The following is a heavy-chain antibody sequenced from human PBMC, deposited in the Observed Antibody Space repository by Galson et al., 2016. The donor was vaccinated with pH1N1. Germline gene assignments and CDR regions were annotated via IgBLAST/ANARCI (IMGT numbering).Heavy chain of an antibody. Sequence: SLRLSCAASGFTFSSYGMHWVRQAPGKGLEWVAVISYDGSKKYYADSVKGRFTISRDNSKNTLYLQMNSLRAEDTAVYYCAKPIYGSGGFDPWGQGTLVTVSS. V-gene: IGHV3-30*18. CDR3: AKPIYGSGGFDP. D-gene: IGHD3-10*01. CDR1: GFTFSSYG. CDR2: ISYDGSKK. J-gene: IGHJ5*02.